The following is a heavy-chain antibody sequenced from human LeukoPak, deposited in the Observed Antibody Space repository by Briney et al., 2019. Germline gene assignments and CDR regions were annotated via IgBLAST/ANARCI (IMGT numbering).Heavy chain of an antibody. J-gene: IGHJ4*02. V-gene: IGHV3-23*01. Sequence: GGSLRLACAVSGFTSSNYGMSWVRQAPGKGLEWVSVISGGGDTTYYADSVKGRFTISRDNSKNTLYLQMSSLRAEDTAIYYCAKTPKLIRGTPDYWGQGTLVIVSS. CDR2: ISGGGDTT. CDR1: GFTSSNYG. CDR3: AKTPKLIRGTPDY. D-gene: IGHD3-10*01.